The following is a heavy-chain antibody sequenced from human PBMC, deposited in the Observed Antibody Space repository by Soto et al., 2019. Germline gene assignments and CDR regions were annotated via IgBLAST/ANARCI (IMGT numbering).Heavy chain of an antibody. CDR3: ARQEQQLDYYYYGMDV. V-gene: IGHV5-10-1*01. Sequence: GESLKISCKGSGYSFTSYWISWVRQMPGKGLERMGRIDPSDSYTNYSPSFQGHVTISADKSISTAYLQWSSLKASDTAMYYCARQEQQLDYYYYGMDVWGQGTTVTVSS. CDR2: IDPSDSYT. CDR1: GYSFTSYW. D-gene: IGHD6-13*01. J-gene: IGHJ6*02.